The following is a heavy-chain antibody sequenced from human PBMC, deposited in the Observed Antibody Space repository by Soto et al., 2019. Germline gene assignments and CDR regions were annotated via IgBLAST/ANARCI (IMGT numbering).Heavy chain of an antibody. Sequence: PSETLSLTCTVSGGSISSGGHYWSWIRQHPGKGLEWIGYIYYSGSTYYNPSLKSRVTISVDTSKNQFSLKLSSVTAADTAVYYCAGRQDWRAADPYYFDYWGQGTLVTVSS. V-gene: IGHV4-31*03. J-gene: IGHJ4*02. CDR3: AGRQDWRAADPYYFDY. CDR2: IYYSGST. D-gene: IGHD6-13*01. CDR1: GGSISSGGHY.